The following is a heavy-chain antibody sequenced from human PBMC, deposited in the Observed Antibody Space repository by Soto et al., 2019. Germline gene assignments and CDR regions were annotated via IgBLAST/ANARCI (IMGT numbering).Heavy chain of an antibody. CDR3: AKEFLTTFSFDY. CDR1: GFTFSNYA. CDR2: ISGSGRNT. J-gene: IGHJ4*02. D-gene: IGHD1-1*01. V-gene: IGHV3-23*01. Sequence: EVQLLESGGGLVQPGGSLRLSCAASGFTFSNYAMSWVRQAPGEWLEWVSTISGSGRNTYYADSVKGRFTISRDSSKNTLYLEMNSLRAEDKAVYYCAKEFLTTFSFDYWGQGTLVTVSS.